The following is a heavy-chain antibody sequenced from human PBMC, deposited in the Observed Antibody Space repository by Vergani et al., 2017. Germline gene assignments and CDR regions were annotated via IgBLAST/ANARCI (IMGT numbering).Heavy chain of an antibody. D-gene: IGHD6-19*01. CDR3: ARQXPGSGWSPGDFDD. CDR2: IYYSGLT. J-gene: IGHJ4*02. V-gene: IGHV4-39*01. CDR1: ADSISSGSYY. Sequence: QVQLQESGPGLVKSSETLSLTCTVSADSISSGSYYWGWIRQPPGKSLEWIGSIYYSGLTYYNPSLKSRVAISVDTSKNQFSLKVTSVTAADTAVYFCARQXPGSGWSPGDFDDWGQGILVTVSS.